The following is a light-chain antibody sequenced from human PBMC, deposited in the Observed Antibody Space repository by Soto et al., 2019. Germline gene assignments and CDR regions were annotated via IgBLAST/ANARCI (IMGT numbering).Light chain of an antibody. J-gene: IGKJ5*01. V-gene: IGKV1-6*01. Sequence: ASVGDILTITFRASQGISSYLAWYQQKPGKAPKLLIYAASTLQSGVPSRFSGSGSGTDFTLTISSLQPEDFATYYCLQDYYYPYTFGQGTRLEIK. CDR3: LQDYYYPYT. CDR2: AAS. CDR1: QGISSY.